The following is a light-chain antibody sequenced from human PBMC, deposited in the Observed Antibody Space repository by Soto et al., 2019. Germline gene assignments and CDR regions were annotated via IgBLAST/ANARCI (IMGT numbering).Light chain of an antibody. CDR1: QSVSIN. CDR3: HQYNNWPPWT. J-gene: IGKJ1*01. Sequence: EVVMTQSPATLSVSPGERATLSCRASQSVSINLAWYQQKPGQAPRLLIFGASTRATGIPVRFSGSGSGTEFTLTISSLQSEEFAVYYCHQYNNWPPWTFGQGTKVEIK. V-gene: IGKV3-15*01. CDR2: GAS.